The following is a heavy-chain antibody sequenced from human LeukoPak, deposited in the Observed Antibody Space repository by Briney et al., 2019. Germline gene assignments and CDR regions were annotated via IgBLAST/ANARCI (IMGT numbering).Heavy chain of an antibody. D-gene: IGHD3-16*02. CDR1: GYTFPDYY. V-gene: IGHV1-2*02. J-gene: IGHJ4*02. CDR3: ARGIDRQIDY. CDR2: INPNSGGT. Sequence: ASVKVSFKASGYTFPDYYMHWVRPAPGQGLEWMGWINPNSGGTNYAKKFQGRVTMTRETSISTASMELTRLTSNDTAVYYCARGIDRQIDYWGQGTLVTVSS.